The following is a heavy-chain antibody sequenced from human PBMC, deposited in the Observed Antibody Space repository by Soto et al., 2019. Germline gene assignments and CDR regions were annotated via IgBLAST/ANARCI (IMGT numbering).Heavy chain of an antibody. J-gene: IGHJ6*02. CDR2: IYYSGST. Sequence: SETLSLTCTVSGGSISSSSYYWGWIRQPPGKGLEWIGSIYYSGSTYYNPSLKSRVTISVDTYKNQFSLKLSSVTAADTAVYYCARRPRLEGYYYYGMDVWGQGTTVTVSS. D-gene: IGHD3-3*01. CDR1: GGSISSSSYY. V-gene: IGHV4-39*01. CDR3: ARRPRLEGYYYYGMDV.